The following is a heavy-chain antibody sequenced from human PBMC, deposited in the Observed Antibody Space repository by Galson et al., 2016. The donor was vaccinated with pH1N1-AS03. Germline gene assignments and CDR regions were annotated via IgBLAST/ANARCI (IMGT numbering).Heavy chain of an antibody. D-gene: IGHD3-22*01. J-gene: IGHJ6*02. V-gene: IGHV1-2*02. Sequence: SVKVSCKASGYTFTGHWIRWVRQAPGQGPEWMGWINPNGGDTKYAQKFQGRVTMTRDTSITTAYLELSGLRSDDTAVYSCATYSHFYGSSGPTTPHGLDVWGQGTTVTVSS. CDR3: ATYSHFYGSSGPTTPHGLDV. CDR1: GYTFTGHW. CDR2: INPNGGDT.